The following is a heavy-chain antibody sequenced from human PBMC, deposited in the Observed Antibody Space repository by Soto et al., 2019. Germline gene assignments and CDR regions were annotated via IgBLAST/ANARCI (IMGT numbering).Heavy chain of an antibody. CDR3: ASSYGSGYRAFDY. D-gene: IGHD3-10*01. J-gene: IGHJ4*02. V-gene: IGHV1-69*02. CDR1: GDTFNFYS. Sequence: QVQLVQSGAEVKRPGSSVKVSCKASGDTFNFYSINWVRQAPGLGLEWMGRVNPIVSMSNYAQKFQGRVTMTADMSTSSVYMEISSMRSEDTAIYYCASSYGSGYRAFDYWGQGALVTVSS. CDR2: VNPIVSMS.